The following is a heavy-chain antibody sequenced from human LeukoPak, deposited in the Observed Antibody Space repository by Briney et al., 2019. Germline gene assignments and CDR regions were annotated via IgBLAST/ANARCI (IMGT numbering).Heavy chain of an antibody. Sequence: GGSLRLSCAASGFTFSSYAMSWVRQAPGKGLEWVSAISAGGVSTYYADSVKGRFTISRDNSKNTLYLQMNSLRAEDTAAYYCAKDIYPRAYSSSPYFDYWGQGTLVTVSS. CDR1: GFTFSSYA. V-gene: IGHV3-23*01. J-gene: IGHJ4*02. CDR3: AKDIYPRAYSSSPYFDY. D-gene: IGHD6-6*01. CDR2: ISAGGVST.